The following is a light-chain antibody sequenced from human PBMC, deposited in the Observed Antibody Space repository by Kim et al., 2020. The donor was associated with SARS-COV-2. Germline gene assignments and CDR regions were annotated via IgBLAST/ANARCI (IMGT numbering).Light chain of an antibody. CDR1: SSNIGNNA. CDR3: AAWDDSLNAVV. J-gene: IGLJ2*01. V-gene: IGLV1-36*01. CDR2: YDD. Sequence: QRVTISCSGSSSNIGNNAVNWYQQLPGKAPKLLIYYDDLLPSGVSDRFSGSKSGTSASLAISGLQSEDEADYYCAAWDDSLNAVVFGGGTQLTVL.